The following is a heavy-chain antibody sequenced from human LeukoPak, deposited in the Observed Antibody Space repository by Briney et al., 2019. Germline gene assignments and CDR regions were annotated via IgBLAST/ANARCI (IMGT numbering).Heavy chain of an antibody. CDR2: IYSGGGTTK. CDR1: GLTFRNYG. V-gene: IGHV3-33*03. CDR3: LVILLPGGVWHFDL. J-gene: IGHJ2*01. D-gene: IGHD2-8*02. Sequence: GGSLRLSCVASGLTFRNYGFHWVRQAPGKGLEWVAIIYSGGGTTKYYAESLKDRFSITRDDSRDTLYLQMNSLRAEDTAVYYCLVILLPGGVWHFDLWGRGTLVSVSS.